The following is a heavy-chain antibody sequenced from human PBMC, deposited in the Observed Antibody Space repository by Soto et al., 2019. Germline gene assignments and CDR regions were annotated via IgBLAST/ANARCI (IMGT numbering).Heavy chain of an antibody. Sequence: QVQLQESGPGLVKPSQTLSLTCTVSGGSISSGGYYWSWIRQHPGKGLEWIGYIYYSGSTYYNPFLKSRVTRSVDTSKNQFSLKLSSVTAADTAVYYCARRGIAARPHYYYMDVWGKGTTVTVSS. V-gene: IGHV4-31*03. CDR3: ARRGIAARPHYYYMDV. J-gene: IGHJ6*03. CDR2: IYYSGST. CDR1: GGSISSGGYY. D-gene: IGHD6-6*01.